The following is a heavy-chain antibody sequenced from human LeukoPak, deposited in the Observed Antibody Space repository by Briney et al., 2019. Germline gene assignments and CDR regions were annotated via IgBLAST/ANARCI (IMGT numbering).Heavy chain of an antibody. Sequence: GGSLRLSCAASGFTFSSYTMHWVRQAPGKGLEWVTVISYDGSNTYYADSVKGRFTISRDNSKNTLYLQMNSLRAEDTAVYYCAKAHGSASYYYYGMDVWGQGTTVTVSS. J-gene: IGHJ6*02. D-gene: IGHD3-10*01. CDR2: ISYDGSNT. CDR1: GFTFSSYT. V-gene: IGHV3-30-3*01. CDR3: AKAHGSASYYYYGMDV.